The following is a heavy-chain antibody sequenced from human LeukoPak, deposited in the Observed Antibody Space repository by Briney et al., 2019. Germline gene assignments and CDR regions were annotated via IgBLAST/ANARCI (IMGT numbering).Heavy chain of an antibody. CDR2: IYYSGST. V-gene: IGHV4-39*01. CDR3: ASAHLYYDFWSGYSQPAVYFDY. D-gene: IGHD3-3*01. CDR1: GGSISSSSYY. Sequence: SETLSLTCTVSGGSISSSSYYWGWIRQPPGKGLEWIGSIYYSGSTYYNPSLKSRVTISVDTSKNQFSLKLSSVPAPDTAVYYCASAHLYYDFWSGYSQPAVYFDYWCQRTLVTVSS. J-gene: IGHJ4*02.